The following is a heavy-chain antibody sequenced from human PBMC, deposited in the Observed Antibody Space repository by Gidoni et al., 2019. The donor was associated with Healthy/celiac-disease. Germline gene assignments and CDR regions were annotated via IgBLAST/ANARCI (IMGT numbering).Heavy chain of an antibody. Sequence: EVQLVESGGGLVKPGGSLRLSCAASGFTFSSYSMNWVRQAPGKGLEWVSSISSSSSYIYYADSVKGRFTISRDNAKNSLYLQMNSLRAEDTAVYYCARDPPLTTLDRSLDAFDIWGQGTMVTVSS. CDR2: ISSSSSYI. CDR3: ARDPPLTTLDRSLDAFDI. J-gene: IGHJ3*02. V-gene: IGHV3-21*01. D-gene: IGHD4-4*01. CDR1: GFTFSSYS.